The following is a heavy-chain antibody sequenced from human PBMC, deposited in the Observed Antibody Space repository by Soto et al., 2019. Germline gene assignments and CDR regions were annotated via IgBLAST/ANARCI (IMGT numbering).Heavy chain of an antibody. J-gene: IGHJ4*02. V-gene: IGHV3-33*01. D-gene: IGHD5-12*01. Sequence: GGSLRLSCAASGFTFSSYGMHWVRQAPGKGLEWVAVIWYDGSNKYYADSVKGRFTISRDNSKNTLYLQMNSLRAEDTAVYYCARVHLGYSGYESDYWGQGTLVTVSS. CDR1: GFTFSSYG. CDR2: IWYDGSNK. CDR3: ARVHLGYSGYESDY.